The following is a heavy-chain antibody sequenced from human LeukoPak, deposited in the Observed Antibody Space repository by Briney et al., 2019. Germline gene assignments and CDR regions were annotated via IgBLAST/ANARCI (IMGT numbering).Heavy chain of an antibody. J-gene: IGHJ4*02. D-gene: IGHD2-15*01. V-gene: IGHV1-69*13. CDR2: IIPIFGTA. CDR1: GGTFSSYA. Sequence: SVKVSCKASGGTFSSYAISWVRQAPGQGLEWMGGIIPIFGTANYAQKFQGRVTITADESTSTAHMELSSLRSEDTAVYYCARERGVVVVAAIDYWRQGTLVTVSS. CDR3: ARERGVVVVAAIDY.